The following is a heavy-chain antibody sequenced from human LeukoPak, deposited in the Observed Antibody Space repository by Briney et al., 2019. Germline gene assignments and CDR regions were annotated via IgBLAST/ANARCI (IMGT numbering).Heavy chain of an antibody. CDR3: ATGAYFEY. V-gene: IGHV3-23*01. Sequence: QTGGSLRLSCAASGFTFSSYAMSWVRQAPGKGLEWVSTISDTGASTYYADSVKDRFTISRDNSKNTLYLQMSGLRAEDTAIYYCATGAYFEYWGQGALVTVSS. CDR2: ISDTGAST. J-gene: IGHJ4*02. CDR1: GFTFSSYA.